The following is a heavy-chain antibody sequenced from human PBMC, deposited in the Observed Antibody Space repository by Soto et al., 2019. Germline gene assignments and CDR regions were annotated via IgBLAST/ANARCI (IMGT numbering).Heavy chain of an antibody. CDR2: IYSGGST. CDR3: ARERGEMDPRAYAFVI. D-gene: IGHD3-16*01. V-gene: IGHV3-53*01. Sequence: AGALRLLCAASAFILSRSYMLLCRLAPEKGMEWVSVIYSGGSTYYADSVKGRFTISRDNSKNTLYLQMNSLRAEDTAVYYCARERGEMDPRAYAFVIWGQGTKFTGSS. CDR1: AFILSRSY. J-gene: IGHJ3*02.